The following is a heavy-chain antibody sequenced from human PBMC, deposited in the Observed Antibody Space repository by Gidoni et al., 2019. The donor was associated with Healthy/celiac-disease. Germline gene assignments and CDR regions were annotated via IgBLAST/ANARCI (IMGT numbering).Heavy chain of an antibody. CDR3: ATDPGELLDGLGV. CDR1: GFTFSSYG. D-gene: IGHD3-10*01. Sequence: QVQLVESGGGVVQPGRSLSTSCAASGFTFSSYGMNVVRQAPGKGLEWVAVISYDGSNKYYADSVKGRFTISRDNSKNTLYLQMNSLRAEDTAVYYCATDPGELLDGLGVWGQGTTVTVSS. J-gene: IGHJ6*02. CDR2: ISYDGSNK. V-gene: IGHV3-30*03.